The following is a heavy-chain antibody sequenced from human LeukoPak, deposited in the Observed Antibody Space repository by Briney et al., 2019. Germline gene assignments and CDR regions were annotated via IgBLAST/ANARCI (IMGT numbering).Heavy chain of an antibody. CDR3: ARAPSYYYDSSGRYYFDY. CDR1: GGSISSYY. Sequence: SETLSLTCTVSGGSISSYYWSWIRQPPGKGLEWIGYIYYSGSTNYNPSLKSRVTISVDTSKNQFSLKLSSVTAADTAVYYCARAPSYYYDSSGRYYFDYWGQGTPVTVSS. D-gene: IGHD3-22*01. J-gene: IGHJ4*02. CDR2: IYYSGST. V-gene: IGHV4-59*01.